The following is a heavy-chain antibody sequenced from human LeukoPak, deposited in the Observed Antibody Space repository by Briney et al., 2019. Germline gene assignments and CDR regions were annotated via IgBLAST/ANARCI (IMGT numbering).Heavy chain of an antibody. V-gene: IGHV3-33*01. CDR3: ARDAQRGFDYSNSLEY. Sequence: GGSLRPSCAASGFTFNHYGMHWVRQAPGKGLQWVAVIWSDGTNQYYGDSVKGRFTISRDDSGNTVYLQMNSLRPEDTGVYYCARDAQRGFDYSNSLEYWGQGTPVTVST. D-gene: IGHD4-11*01. CDR2: IWSDGTNQ. J-gene: IGHJ4*02. CDR1: GFTFNHYG.